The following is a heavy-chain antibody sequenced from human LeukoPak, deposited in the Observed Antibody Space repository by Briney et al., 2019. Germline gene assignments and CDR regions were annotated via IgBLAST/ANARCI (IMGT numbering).Heavy chain of an antibody. J-gene: IGHJ4*02. D-gene: IGHD5-12*01. CDR2: IYYSGST. CDR1: GGSISTYY. V-gene: IGHV4-59*08. CDR3: ARHPYSGNPFDY. Sequence: PSETLSLTCTVSGGSISTYYWSWIRQPPGKGLEWIGYIYYSGSTNYNPSLKSRVTISVDTSNNQSSLTLSSVTAADTAVYDCARHPYSGNPFDYWGQGTLVTVSS.